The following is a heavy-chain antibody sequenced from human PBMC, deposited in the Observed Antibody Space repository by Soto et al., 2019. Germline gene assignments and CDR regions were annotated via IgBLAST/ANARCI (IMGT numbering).Heavy chain of an antibody. V-gene: IGHV4-4*07. CDR3: VRDYDFWSGSFGMDV. CDR1: GGSISSYY. D-gene: IGHD3-3*01. CDR2: IYTGGST. Sequence: QVQLQESGPGLVKPSETLSLTCTVSGGSISSYYWSWIRQPAGKGLEWIGRIYTGGSTNYNPSLKGRVTMSVDTSKNQFSLKLNSVTAADTAVYYCVRDYDFWSGSFGMDVWGQGTTVTVSS. J-gene: IGHJ6*02.